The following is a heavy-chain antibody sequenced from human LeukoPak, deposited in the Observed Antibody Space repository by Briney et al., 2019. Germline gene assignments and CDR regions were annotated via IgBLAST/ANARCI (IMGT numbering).Heavy chain of an antibody. CDR3: ARGLGRTAMVTRGGVRFDY. Sequence: ASVKVSCKASGYTFTGYYTHWVRQAPGQGLEWMGWMNPNSGNTGYAQKFQGRVAMTRNTSITTAYMELSSLRSEDTAVYYCARGLGRTAMVTRGGVRFDYWGQGTLVTVSS. D-gene: IGHD5-18*01. V-gene: IGHV1-8*02. J-gene: IGHJ4*02. CDR1: GYTFTGYY. CDR2: MNPNSGNT.